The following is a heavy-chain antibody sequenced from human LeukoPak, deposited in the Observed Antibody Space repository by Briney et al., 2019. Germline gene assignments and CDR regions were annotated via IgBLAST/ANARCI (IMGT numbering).Heavy chain of an antibody. D-gene: IGHD6-13*01. CDR3: ARILGYGAAAGTRRDYFDY. V-gene: IGHV1-69*13. CDR2: IIPIFGTA. Sequence: GASVKVSCKASGGTFSSYAISWVRQAPGQGLEWMGGIIPIFGTANYAQKFQGRVTITADESTSTAYMELSSLRSEDTAVYYCARILGYGAAAGTRRDYFDYWGQGTLVTVSS. J-gene: IGHJ4*02. CDR1: GGTFSSYA.